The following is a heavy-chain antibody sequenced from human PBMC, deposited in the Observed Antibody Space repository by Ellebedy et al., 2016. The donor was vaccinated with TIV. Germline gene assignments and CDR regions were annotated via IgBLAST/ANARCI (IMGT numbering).Heavy chain of an antibody. CDR3: ARIAAAGIRPGMDV. D-gene: IGHD6-13*01. CDR2: INWNSGNI. Sequence: SLKISCAASGFTFDDYAMYWVRQAPGKGLEWVSGINWNSGNIGYAESVKGRFTISRDNAKNSLYLQMNSLRAEDTALYYCARIAAAGIRPGMDVWGQGTTVTVSS. CDR1: GFTFDDYA. J-gene: IGHJ6*02. V-gene: IGHV3-9*01.